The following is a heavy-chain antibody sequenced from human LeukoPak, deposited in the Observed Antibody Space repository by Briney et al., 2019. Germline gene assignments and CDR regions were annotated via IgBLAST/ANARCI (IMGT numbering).Heavy chain of an antibody. V-gene: IGHV1-2*02. CDR2: INPNSGGT. CDR1: GYTFTGYY. J-gene: IGHJ6*03. CDR3: ARAGRDYGTSRYYYYYMDV. D-gene: IGHD4-17*01. Sequence: GASVKVSCKASGYTFTGYYVHWVRQAPGQGLEWMGWINPNSGGTNYAQKFQGRVTMTRDTSISTAYMELSRLRSDDTALYYCARAGRDYGTSRYYYYYMDVWGKGTTVTVSS.